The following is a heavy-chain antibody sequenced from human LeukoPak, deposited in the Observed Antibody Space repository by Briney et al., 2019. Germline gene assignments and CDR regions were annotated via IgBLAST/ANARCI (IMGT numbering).Heavy chain of an antibody. CDR1: GFTFSSYA. D-gene: IGHD3-22*01. Sequence: PGGSLRLSCAASGFTFSSYAMSWVRQAPGKGLEWVSAISGSGGSTYYADSVKGRFTISRDNSKNTLYLQMNSLRAEDTAVYYCAIQYYDSSGYYGEVEYYFDYWGQGTLVTVSS. CDR2: ISGSGGST. CDR3: AIQYYDSSGYYGEVEYYFDY. V-gene: IGHV3-23*01. J-gene: IGHJ4*02.